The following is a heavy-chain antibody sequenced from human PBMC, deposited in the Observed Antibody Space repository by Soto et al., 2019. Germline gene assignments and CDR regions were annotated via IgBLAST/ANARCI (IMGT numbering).Heavy chain of an antibody. CDR1: GGSISSYY. J-gene: IGHJ6*03. Sequence: SETLSLTCTVSGGSISSYYWSWIRQPPGKGLEWIGYIYYSGSTNYNPSLKSRVTISVDTSKNQFSLKLSSVTAADTAVYYCARELELSGGFSNYYYYYMDVWGKGTTVTVSS. D-gene: IGHD5-12*01. V-gene: IGHV4-59*01. CDR2: IYYSGST. CDR3: ARELELSGGFSNYYYYYMDV.